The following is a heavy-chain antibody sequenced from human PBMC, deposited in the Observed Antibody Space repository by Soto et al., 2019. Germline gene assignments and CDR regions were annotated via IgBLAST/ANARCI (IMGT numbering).Heavy chain of an antibody. CDR1: GGSISSGGYP. CDR3: ARGLSDNPLGPVGFDY. J-gene: IGHJ4*02. CDR2: IYHSGST. V-gene: IGHV4-30-2*01. Sequence: SETLSLTCAVSGGSISSGGYPWSWIRQPPGKGLEWIGYIYHSGSTYYNPSLKSRVTISVDRSKNQFSLKLSSVTAADTAVYYCARGLSDNPLGPVGFDYWGQGTLVTVSS. D-gene: IGHD2-15*01.